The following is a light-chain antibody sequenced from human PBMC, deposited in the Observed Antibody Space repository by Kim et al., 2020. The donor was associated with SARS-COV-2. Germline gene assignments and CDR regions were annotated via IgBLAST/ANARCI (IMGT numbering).Light chain of an antibody. CDR3: QHYIRFPYT. CDR1: PIIYTY. Sequence: SASVGDRVTIPCRASPIIYTYLAWYQQKPGKAPNLLIYQASSLQIGVPSRFSGSGSGAEFTLTISNLQPDDFATYYCQHYIRFPYTFGQGTKLEIK. J-gene: IGKJ2*01. V-gene: IGKV1-5*03. CDR2: QAS.